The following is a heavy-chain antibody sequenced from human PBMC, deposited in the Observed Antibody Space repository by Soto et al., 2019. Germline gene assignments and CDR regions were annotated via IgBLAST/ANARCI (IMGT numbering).Heavy chain of an antibody. CDR1: GFTFSGFD. CDR2: IGTAGDT. CDR3: AKSQEIGTHFFDS. V-gene: IGHV3-13*01. J-gene: IGHJ4*02. Sequence: GGSLRLSCEASGFTFSGFDMHWVRQPTGKGLEWVSSIGTAGDTYYAVSVKGRFTISRDNAKNSLSLRMNSLRAGDMAVYFCAKSQEIGTHFFDSWGQGTQVTVSS. D-gene: IGHD6-13*01.